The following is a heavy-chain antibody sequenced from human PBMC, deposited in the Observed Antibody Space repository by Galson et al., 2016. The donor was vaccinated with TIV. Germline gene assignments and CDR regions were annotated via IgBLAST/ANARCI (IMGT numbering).Heavy chain of an antibody. J-gene: IGHJ6*03. CDR3: AKGAIRGGYYMDV. D-gene: IGHD3-10*01. V-gene: IGHV4-59*01. CDR2: IYGTLGST. Sequence: TLSLTCTVSGGSISNYYWSWIRQPPGKGLEWIGYIYGTLGSTNYNPSLKSRVTISVDTAKNQVSLNLYSVTAADTAVYYCAKGAIRGGYYMDVWGKGSTVTVSS. CDR1: GGSISNYY.